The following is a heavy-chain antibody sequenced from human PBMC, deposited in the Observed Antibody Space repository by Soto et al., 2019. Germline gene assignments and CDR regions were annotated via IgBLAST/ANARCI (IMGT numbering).Heavy chain of an antibody. CDR1: GYTFTTYN. Sequence: QVQLVQSGAEVKKPGASVKVSCKASGYTFTTYNINWVRQATGQGLEWMGWMNPFTGNTGYAQKFQGRVTMTRNTSIRTAYMELSSLRSEDTAVYYCERADFITVIQDWFDPWGQGTLVTVSS. D-gene: IGHD3-22*01. CDR3: ERADFITVIQDWFDP. V-gene: IGHV1-8*01. J-gene: IGHJ5*02. CDR2: MNPFTGNT.